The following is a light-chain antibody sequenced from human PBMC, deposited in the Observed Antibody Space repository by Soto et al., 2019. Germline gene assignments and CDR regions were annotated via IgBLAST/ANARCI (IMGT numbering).Light chain of an antibody. Sequence: EILMTQSPDTLSVSPGERVTLSCRASRTVSNRLAWYQHKPGQAPRLLISGASTGATGTPPRFRGSGSGTEFTLTVDTLQSEDIAIYYCQQYYHWPVTFGGGTKVEIK. V-gene: IGKV3-15*01. CDR3: QQYYHWPVT. CDR1: RTVSNR. CDR2: GAS. J-gene: IGKJ4*01.